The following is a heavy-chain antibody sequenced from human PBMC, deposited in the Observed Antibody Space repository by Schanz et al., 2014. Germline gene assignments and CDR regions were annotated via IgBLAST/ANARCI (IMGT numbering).Heavy chain of an antibody. CDR1: GYTFTSDS. Sequence: QVPLVQSGAEVKKPGASVKVSCKASGYTFTSDSMHWVRQAPGQGLEWMGMINPSGGSTTYAQKFQGRVTMTRDTSTSTVYMELSSLRSEDTAVYYCARDGVDAAAGGNYWGQGTLVTVSS. D-gene: IGHD6-13*01. J-gene: IGHJ4*02. CDR2: INPSGGST. V-gene: IGHV1-46*03. CDR3: ARDGVDAAAGGNY.